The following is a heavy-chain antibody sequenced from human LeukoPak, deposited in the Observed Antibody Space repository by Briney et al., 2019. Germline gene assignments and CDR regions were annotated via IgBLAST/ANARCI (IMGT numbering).Heavy chain of an antibody. CDR3: TVGGHNDVWLTYYYGY. CDR2: IRSQGFGGTT. CDR1: GFPFTNAW. Sequence: GGSLRLSCAASGFPFTNAWMTWVRLAPGKGLERVGRIRSQGFGGTTDYAAPVRGRYTISRNDSKDPVYLQMDSLKIVDTAVYCCTVGGHNDVWLTYYYGYWGQGTRVTVSS. D-gene: IGHD3-3*01. V-gene: IGHV3-15*01. J-gene: IGHJ4*02.